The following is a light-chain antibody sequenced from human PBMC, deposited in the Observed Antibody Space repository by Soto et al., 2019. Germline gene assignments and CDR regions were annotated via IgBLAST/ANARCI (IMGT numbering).Light chain of an antibody. V-gene: IGKV3-20*01. Sequence: EIVLTQSPGTLSLSPGERATLSCRASQSVSTNYLGWYQQKPGQAPRLLIYAASRRATGIPDRFSGSGSGTDFTLTISRLEPEDFAVYYCQQYGSSPWTFGQGTKVDIK. CDR3: QQYGSSPWT. J-gene: IGKJ1*01. CDR1: QSVSTNY. CDR2: AAS.